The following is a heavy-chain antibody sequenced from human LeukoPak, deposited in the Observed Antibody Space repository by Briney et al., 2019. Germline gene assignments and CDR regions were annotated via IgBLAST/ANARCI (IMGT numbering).Heavy chain of an antibody. V-gene: IGHV4-61*01. CDR3: ARAPQPTSYGDYGKRDFDL. CDR2: IFHSGSI. J-gene: IGHJ2*01. D-gene: IGHD4-17*01. Sequence: SETLSLTCTVSGGSVSNGYYYWSWIRQPPGKGLEWIGYIFHSGSINNNPSLKSRVTISVDTSKNQFSLKLTSVTAADTAVYYCARAPQPTSYGDYGKRDFDLWGRGTLVTVSS. CDR1: GGSVSNGYYY.